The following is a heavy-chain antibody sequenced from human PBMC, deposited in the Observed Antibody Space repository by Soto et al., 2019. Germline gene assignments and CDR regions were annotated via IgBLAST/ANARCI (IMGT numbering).Heavy chain of an antibody. Sequence: QVQLVQSGAEVKKPGASVKVSCKASGYTFTSYGISWVRQAPGQGLEWMGWISAYNGNTNYAQKLQGRITMTTDTSTSTAYMELRSLRSDDTAVYYCARDPPPYSSSWSDVEGSVYWGQGTLVTVSS. V-gene: IGHV1-18*01. CDR3: ARDPPPYSSSWSDVEGSVY. J-gene: IGHJ4*02. CDR1: GYTFTSYG. D-gene: IGHD6-13*01. CDR2: ISAYNGNT.